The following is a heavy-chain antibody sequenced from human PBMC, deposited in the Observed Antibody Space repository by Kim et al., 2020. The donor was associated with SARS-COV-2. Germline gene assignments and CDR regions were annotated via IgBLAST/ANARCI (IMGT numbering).Heavy chain of an antibody. V-gene: IGHV3-20*03. D-gene: IGHD6-13*01. J-gene: IGHJ4*02. Sequence: YADSVKRRFTISRYNAKNSLYLQMNSLRAEDTAFYYCTRPADPGIAAAGDYWGQGTLVSVSS. CDR3: TRPADPGIAAAGDY.